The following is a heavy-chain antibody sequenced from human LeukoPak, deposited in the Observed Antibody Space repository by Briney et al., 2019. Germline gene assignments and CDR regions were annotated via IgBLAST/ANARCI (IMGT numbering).Heavy chain of an antibody. CDR2: IFPGDSDT. D-gene: IGHD3-16*02. Sequence: GESLKISCKGSGYSFTTYWIGWVRQMPGKGLEWMGIIFPGDSDTRYSPSFQGQVTISADKSISTAYLQRSSLKASDTAMYYCARGPGSYRDHYFYGMDVWGQGTTVTVSS. V-gene: IGHV5-51*01. CDR1: GYSFTTYW. CDR3: ARGPGSYRDHYFYGMDV. J-gene: IGHJ6*02.